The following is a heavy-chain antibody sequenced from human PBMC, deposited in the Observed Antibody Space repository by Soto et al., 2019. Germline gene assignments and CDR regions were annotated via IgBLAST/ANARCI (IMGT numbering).Heavy chain of an antibody. D-gene: IGHD6-19*01. V-gene: IGHV4-34*01. CDR1: GGSFSGYY. CDR3: ARTVAETYYFDY. J-gene: IGHJ4*02. Sequence: SETLSLTCAVYGGSFSGYYWSWIRQPPGKGLEWIGEINHSGSTNYNPSLKSRVTISVDTSKNQFSLKLGSVTAADTAVYYCARTVAETYYFDYWGQGTLVTVSS. CDR2: INHSGST.